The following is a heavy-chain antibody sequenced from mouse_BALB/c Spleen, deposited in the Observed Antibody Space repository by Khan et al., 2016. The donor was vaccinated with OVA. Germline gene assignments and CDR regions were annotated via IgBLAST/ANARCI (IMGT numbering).Heavy chain of an antibody. CDR3: ARGGNGFDY. CDR1: GYTFTDYA. D-gene: IGHD2-1*01. V-gene: IGHV1S137*01. Sequence: QVQLKQSGPEVVRPGVSVKISCTGSGYTFTDYAMHWVKQSLAKSLEWIGVITPYNGYTNYNQNFKGKATMTVDKSSSTAYLELARLTSEDSAIYYCARGGNGFDYWGQGTTLTVSS. J-gene: IGHJ2*01. CDR2: ITPYNGYT.